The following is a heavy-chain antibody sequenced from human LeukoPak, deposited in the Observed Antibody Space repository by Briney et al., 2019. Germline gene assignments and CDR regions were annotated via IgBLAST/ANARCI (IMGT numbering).Heavy chain of an antibody. J-gene: IGHJ6*03. CDR3: ARLRAPKVGACYYMDV. CDR1: GFTFSSYA. D-gene: IGHD1-26*01. Sequence: PGGSLRLSCAASGFTFSSYAMSWVRQAPGKGLEWVSGISGSGGSTYYADSVKGRFTISRDNAKKSLYLQMNSLRAEDTAVYYCARLRAPKVGACYYMDVWGKGTTVTVSS. CDR2: ISGSGGST. V-gene: IGHV3-23*01.